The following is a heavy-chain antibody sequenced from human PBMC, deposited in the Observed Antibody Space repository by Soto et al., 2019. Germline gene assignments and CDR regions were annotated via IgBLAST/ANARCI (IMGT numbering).Heavy chain of an antibody. CDR3: ARDPHEFWTSYWFDP. CDR2: IIPIFGTA. J-gene: IGHJ5*02. D-gene: IGHD3-3*01. CDR1: GGTFSSYA. V-gene: IGHV1-69*05. Sequence: SVKVSCKASGGTFSSYAISWVRQAPGQGLEWMGGIIPIFGTANYAQKFQGRVTLTTDTSTSTAYMELRSLRSDDTAIYYCARDPHEFWTSYWFDPCGQGTPVTVSS.